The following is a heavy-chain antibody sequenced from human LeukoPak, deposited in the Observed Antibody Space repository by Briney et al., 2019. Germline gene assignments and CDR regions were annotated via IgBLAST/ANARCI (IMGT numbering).Heavy chain of an antibody. CDR1: GFAFSSYD. J-gene: IGHJ3*02. Sequence: GGSLRLSCAASGFAFSSYDRHWVRQATGKGLEWVSAIGTAGDTYYPGSVKGRFTISREKAKNSLYLQMHSLRAGDTAVYYCARAYRGYYGSGSYYNDAFDIWGQGTMVTVSS. D-gene: IGHD3-10*01. CDR3: ARAYRGYYGSGSYYNDAFDI. CDR2: IGTAGDT. V-gene: IGHV3-13*04.